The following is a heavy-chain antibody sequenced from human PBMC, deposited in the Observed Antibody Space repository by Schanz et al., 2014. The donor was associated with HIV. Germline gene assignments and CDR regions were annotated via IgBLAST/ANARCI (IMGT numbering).Heavy chain of an antibody. CDR2: IYYSGST. J-gene: IGHJ4*02. Sequence: QLQLQESGPGLVKPSETLSLTCIVSGGSISSSSFSWGWIRQSPGKGLEWIGTIYYSGSTYYNPSLKSRVTIPVDPSKNLFSLKARSVTAADTAVYHCARLPRHDSSGNYGFDYWGQGTLVTVSS. CDR3: ARLPRHDSSGNYGFDY. D-gene: IGHD3-22*01. CDR1: GGSISSSSFS. V-gene: IGHV4-39*01.